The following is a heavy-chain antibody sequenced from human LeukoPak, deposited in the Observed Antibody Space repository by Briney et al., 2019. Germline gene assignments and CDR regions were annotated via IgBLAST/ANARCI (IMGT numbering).Heavy chain of an antibody. D-gene: IGHD1-1*01. Sequence: PGGSLRLSCAASGFTFGDYAMHWVRQAPGKGLEWVSGISWNSGSIGYADSVKGRFTISRDNAKNSLYLQMNSLRAEDMALYYCAKDKTAGTTGPGGDAFDIWGQGTMVTVSS. V-gene: IGHV3-9*03. CDR1: GFTFGDYA. J-gene: IGHJ3*02. CDR2: ISWNSGSI. CDR3: AKDKTAGTTGPGGDAFDI.